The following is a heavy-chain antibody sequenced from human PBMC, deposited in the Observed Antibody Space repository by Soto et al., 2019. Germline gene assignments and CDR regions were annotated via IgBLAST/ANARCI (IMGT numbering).Heavy chain of an antibody. J-gene: IGHJ4*02. Sequence: GASVKVSCKASGGTFSSYTISWVRQAPGQGLEWMGRIIPILGIANYAQKFQGRVTITADKSTSTAYMELSSLRSEDTAVYYCARSAQQLVRKTHFEYWGQGTLVTVSS. CDR3: ARSAQQLVRKTHFEY. CDR1: GGTFSSYT. D-gene: IGHD6-6*01. CDR2: IIPILGIA. V-gene: IGHV1-69*02.